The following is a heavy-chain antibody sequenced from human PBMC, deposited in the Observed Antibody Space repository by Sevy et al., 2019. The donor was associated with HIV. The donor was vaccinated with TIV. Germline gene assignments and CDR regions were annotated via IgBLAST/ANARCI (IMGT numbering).Heavy chain of an antibody. CDR1: GGSFSGYF. Sequence: SETLSLTCAVQGGSFSGYFWNWIRQSPGKGLEWIGQIDHDGSTTYPPSLMRRLTLSVDTTKKHITLKLTSVTAAETAVYFCARGGLVPTQFFFDFWGQGTLVTVSS. V-gene: IGHV4-34*01. J-gene: IGHJ4*02. D-gene: IGHD3-3*01. CDR2: IDHDGST. CDR3: ARGGLVPTQFFFDF.